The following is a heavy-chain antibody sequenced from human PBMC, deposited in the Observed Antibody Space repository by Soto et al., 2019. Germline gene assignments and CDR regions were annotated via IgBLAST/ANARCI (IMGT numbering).Heavy chain of an antibody. J-gene: IGHJ4*02. D-gene: IGHD6-13*01. V-gene: IGHV4-59*08. CDR1: GGSIGNSY. CDR2: IYYSGSS. Sequence: QVQLQESGPGLVKPSETLSLTCTVSGGSIGNSYWSWIRQSPGKGLEWIGYIYYSGSSHYNPSLKSRVSISVDTSKNQFSLKLSSVTAADTAVYYCARHSSSWPIFDYWGQGTLVIVSS. CDR3: ARHSSSWPIFDY.